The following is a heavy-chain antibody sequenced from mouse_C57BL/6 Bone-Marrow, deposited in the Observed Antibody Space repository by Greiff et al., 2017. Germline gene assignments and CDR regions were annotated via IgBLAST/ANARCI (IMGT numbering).Heavy chain of an antibody. CDR3: ARGHWDQRDY. Sequence: EVQLQESGPGLVKPSQSLSLTCSVTGYSITSGYYWNWIRQFPGNKLEWMGYISYDGSNNSNPSLKNRISITRDTSKNQFFLKLNSVTTEDTATYYCARGHWDQRDYWGQGTTLTVSS. D-gene: IGHD4-1*01. CDR1: GYSITSGYY. CDR2: ISYDGSN. J-gene: IGHJ2*01. V-gene: IGHV3-6*01.